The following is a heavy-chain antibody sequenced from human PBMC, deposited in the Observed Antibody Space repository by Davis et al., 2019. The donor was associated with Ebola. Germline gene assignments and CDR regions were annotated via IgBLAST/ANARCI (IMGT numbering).Heavy chain of an antibody. D-gene: IGHD4-11*01. CDR2: IYSGGST. V-gene: IGHV3-53*01. CDR3: AKLNTVTTWPVVGY. Sequence: PGGSLRLSCAASGFTVSSNYMSWVRQAPGKGLEWVSVIYSGGSTYYADSVKGRFTVSRHNSKNTLYLQMNSLRAEDTAVYYCAKLNTVTTWPVVGYWGQGTLVTVSS. CDR1: GFTVSSNY. J-gene: IGHJ4*02.